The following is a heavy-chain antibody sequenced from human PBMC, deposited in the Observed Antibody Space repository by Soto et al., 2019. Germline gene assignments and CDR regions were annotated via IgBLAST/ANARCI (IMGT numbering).Heavy chain of an antibody. CDR3: AKYGGDAEYFPH. J-gene: IGHJ1*01. CDR2: ISSSSSYI. D-gene: IGHD2-21*02. CDR1: GFTFSSYS. V-gene: IGHV3-21*01. Sequence: EVQLVESGGGLVKPGGSLRLSCAASGFTFSSYSMNWVRQAPGKGLEWVSSISSSSSYIYYADSVKGRFTISRDNAKNSLYLQMNSLRAEDTAVYYGAKYGGDAEYFPHWGQGTLVTVSS.